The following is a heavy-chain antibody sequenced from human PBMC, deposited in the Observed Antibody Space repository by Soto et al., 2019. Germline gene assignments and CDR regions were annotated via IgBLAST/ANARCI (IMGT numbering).Heavy chain of an antibody. CDR2: INSDGSST. J-gene: IGHJ4*02. Sequence: PGGSLGLSCAASGFTFSGYWMHWVRQAPGKGLVWVSRINSDGSSTDYADSVKGRFTISRDNTKNTLYLEMNSLRAEDTAVYYCAKAGGSTVTTSPRGQGTLVTVSS. V-gene: IGHV3-74*01. CDR1: GFTFSGYW. CDR3: AKAGGSTVTTSP. D-gene: IGHD4-17*01.